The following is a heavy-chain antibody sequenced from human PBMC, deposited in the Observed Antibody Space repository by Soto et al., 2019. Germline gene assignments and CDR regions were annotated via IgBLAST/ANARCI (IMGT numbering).Heavy chain of an antibody. CDR1: GFTFSVYY. D-gene: IGHD2-2*01. J-gene: IGHJ6*03. Sequence: GGSLRLSCAASGFTFSVYYMSWIRQAPGKGLEWVSYISSSGSTIYYADSVKGRFTISRDNAKNSLYLQMNSLRAEDTAVYYCARDRPGCSSTSCYYYYYYMDVWGKGTTVTVSS. V-gene: IGHV3-11*01. CDR3: ARDRPGCSSTSCYYYYYYMDV. CDR2: ISSSGSTI.